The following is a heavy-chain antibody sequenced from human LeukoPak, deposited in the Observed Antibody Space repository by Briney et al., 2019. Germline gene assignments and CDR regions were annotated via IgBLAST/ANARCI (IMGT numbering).Heavy chain of an antibody. CDR3: AKAGSGWYYYFDY. Sequence: GGSLRLSCAASGFTFSSYAMSWVRQAPGKGLEWVSAISGSGGSTYYADSVKGRFTISRDNSKSTLYLQMNSLRAEDTAVYYCAKAGSGWYYYFDYWGQGTLVTVSS. CDR2: ISGSGGST. J-gene: IGHJ4*02. CDR1: GFTFSSYA. D-gene: IGHD6-19*01. V-gene: IGHV3-23*01.